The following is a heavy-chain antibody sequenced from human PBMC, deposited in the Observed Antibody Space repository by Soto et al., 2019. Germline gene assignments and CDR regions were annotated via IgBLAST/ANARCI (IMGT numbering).Heavy chain of an antibody. J-gene: IGHJ4*02. Sequence: SETLSLTCTVSGGSISSGGYYWSWIRQHPGKGLEWIGYIYYSGSTYYNPSLKSRVTISVDTSKNQFSLKLSSVTAADTAVYYCARLGYCSGGSCYAIPYFDYWGQGTLVTVSS. CDR3: ARLGYCSGGSCYAIPYFDY. CDR2: IYYSGST. V-gene: IGHV4-31*03. D-gene: IGHD2-15*01. CDR1: GGSISSGGYY.